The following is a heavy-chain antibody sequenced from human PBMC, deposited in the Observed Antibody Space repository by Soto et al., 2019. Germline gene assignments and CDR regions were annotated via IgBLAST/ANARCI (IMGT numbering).Heavy chain of an antibody. Sequence: QITLKESGPTLVKPTQTLTLTCTFSGFSLSTSGVGVGWIRQPPGKALEWLALIYWDDDKRYSPSLKSRLTINKDTSKNQVVLTMTNMDPVDTATYYCAHIWDDILTGYSPYYFDYWGQGTLVTVSS. J-gene: IGHJ4*02. CDR1: GFSLSTSGVG. CDR3: AHIWDDILTGYSPYYFDY. D-gene: IGHD3-9*01. V-gene: IGHV2-5*02. CDR2: IYWDDDK.